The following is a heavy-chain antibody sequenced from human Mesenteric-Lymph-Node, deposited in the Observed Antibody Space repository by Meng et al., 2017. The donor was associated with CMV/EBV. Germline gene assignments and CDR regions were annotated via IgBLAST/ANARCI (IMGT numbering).Heavy chain of an antibody. Sequence: VKLQQWGPVVLRPPETLSVTCGVNGGAFSGDYGICFRQSPGNGREVIRGINHSGSTTYNPCCTSRIIIAEDKYTNQIYLNTSSVTAAITTVYYCARGFNYDILSGYFDYWGQGALVTVSS. CDR2: INHSGST. D-gene: IGHD3-9*01. V-gene: IGHV4-34*02. CDR3: ARGFNYDILSGYFDY. CDR1: GGAFSGDY. J-gene: IGHJ4*02.